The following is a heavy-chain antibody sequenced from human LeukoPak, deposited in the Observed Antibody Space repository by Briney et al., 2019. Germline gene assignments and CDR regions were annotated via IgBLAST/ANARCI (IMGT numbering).Heavy chain of an antibody. J-gene: IGHJ4*02. CDR1: GFTFNKAL. V-gene: IGHV3-15*01. Sequence: GGSLRLSWAASGFTFNKALMSWVRQAAGKGPEWVGRIKSKTDGGTTDYAAPVQGRSTIAKDDSKNTLYLQMNSLKTEDTAVYCCTTAAPYCSSTSCLDYWAQGTLVSVSS. CDR3: TTAAPYCSSTSCLDY. CDR2: IKSKTDGGTT. D-gene: IGHD2-2*01.